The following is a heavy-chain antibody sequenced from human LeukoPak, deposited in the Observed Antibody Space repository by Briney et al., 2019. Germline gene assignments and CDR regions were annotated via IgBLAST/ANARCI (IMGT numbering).Heavy chain of an antibody. V-gene: IGHV3-7*01. CDR3: ARGLYDGDY. CDR2: IKQDGSEK. Sequence: GGSLRLSCAASGFTSSSYWMSWVRQAPGKGLEWVANIKQDGSEKYYVDSVKGRFTISRDNAKNSLYLQMNSLRAEDTAVYYCARGLYDGDYWGQGTLVTVSS. D-gene: IGHD3-22*01. CDR1: GFTSSSYW. J-gene: IGHJ4*02.